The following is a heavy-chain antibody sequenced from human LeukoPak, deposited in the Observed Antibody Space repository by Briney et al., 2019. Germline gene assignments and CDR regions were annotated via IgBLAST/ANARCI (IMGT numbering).Heavy chain of an antibody. CDR2: ISAYNRNT. CDR1: GYTFTSYG. Sequence: ASVTVSFKASGYTFTSYGISWVRQARGQGGEGMGWISAYNRNTNYAQKLQGTVTMTTDTSTSTAYMALRSLRSDDTAVYYCASSRATECLAPFHYWGQGTLVTASS. J-gene: IGHJ4*02. D-gene: IGHD5/OR15-5a*01. CDR3: ASSRATECLAPFHY. V-gene: IGHV1-18*01.